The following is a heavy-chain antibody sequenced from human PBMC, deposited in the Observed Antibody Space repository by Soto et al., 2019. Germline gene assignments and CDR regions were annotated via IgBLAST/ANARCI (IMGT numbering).Heavy chain of an antibody. CDR1: GFSFSSYA. J-gene: IGHJ4*02. V-gene: IGHV3-23*01. CDR2: ISARGGSL. Sequence: EVQLLESGGGLVQPGGSLRLSCAASGFSFSSYAMVWVRQAPGKGLEWVSVISARGGSLYFADSVKGRFTIARDNSKNVLSLEMNCLSAEDTATYFCVKGSIEYSASVGNWGQGTMVVVSS. D-gene: IGHD5-12*01. CDR3: VKGSIEYSASVGN.